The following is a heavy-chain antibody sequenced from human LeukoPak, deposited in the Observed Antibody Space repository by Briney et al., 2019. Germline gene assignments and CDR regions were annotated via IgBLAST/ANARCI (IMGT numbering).Heavy chain of an antibody. V-gene: IGHV4-30-2*01. CDR2: IYHSGST. D-gene: IGHD3-16*02. CDR3: ARGSFGGVIVS. J-gene: IGHJ4*02. Sequence: SETLSLTCAVSGGSISSGGYSWSWIRQPPGKGLEWIGYIYHSGSTYYNPSLKSRVTISVDRSKNQFSLKLSSVTAADTAVHYCARGSFGGVIVSWGQGTLVTVSS. CDR1: GGSISSGGYS.